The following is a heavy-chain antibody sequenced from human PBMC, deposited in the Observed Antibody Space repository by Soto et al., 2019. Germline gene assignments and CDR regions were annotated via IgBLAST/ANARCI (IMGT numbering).Heavy chain of an antibody. V-gene: IGHV2-26*01. CDR1: GFSLTNARMG. Sequence: QVTLKESGPVLVKPTETLTLTCTGSGFSLTNARMGVSWLRQPPGKALEWLALIFSNDGKSYSTSLKSRLTISKDTSGSQIALTMTDMAPVDTATYFCARPHQQVEGYFDYWGQGTLVSVSS. CDR3: ARPHQQVEGYFDY. D-gene: IGHD2-15*01. J-gene: IGHJ4*02. CDR2: IFSNDGK.